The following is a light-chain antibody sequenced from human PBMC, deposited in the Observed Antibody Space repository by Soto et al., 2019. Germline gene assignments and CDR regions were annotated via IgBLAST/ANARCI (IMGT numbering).Light chain of an antibody. CDR2: WAS. CDR3: QQYYSNPIT. Sequence: DIVMTQSPDSLAVSLGERATINCKSSQSVLSSSDSKNYLAWHQQKPGQPPKLLIYWASTRESGVPERFSGSGSGTDFALTISSLQAKDVAVYYCQQYYSNPITFGQGTRLEIK. J-gene: IGKJ5*01. CDR1: QSVLSSSDSKNY. V-gene: IGKV4-1*01.